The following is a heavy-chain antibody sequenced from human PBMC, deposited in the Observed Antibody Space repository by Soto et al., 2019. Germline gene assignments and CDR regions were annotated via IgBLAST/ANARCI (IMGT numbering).Heavy chain of an antibody. CDR2: IIPMVETA. CDR1: GGTFSTST. V-gene: IGHV1-69*01. D-gene: IGHD2-15*01. J-gene: IGHJ4*02. CDR3: ASGVDFDS. Sequence: QVQLVQSGAEVQKPGSSVKVTCKASGGTFSTSTLSWVRQAPGQGPEWMGGIIPMVETANYAQKFQGRVTITADESTKTGYMELSSLRSEDTAVYYCASGVDFDSWGQGTLVTVSS.